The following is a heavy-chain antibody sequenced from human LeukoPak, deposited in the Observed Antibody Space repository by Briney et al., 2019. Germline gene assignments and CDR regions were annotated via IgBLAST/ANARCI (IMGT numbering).Heavy chain of an antibody. CDR1: GGSISSGGYY. D-gene: IGHD2-15*01. Sequence: SQTLSLTCTVSGGSISSGGYYWSWIRQHPGKGLEWIGYIYYSGSTYYNPSLKSRVTISVDTSKNQFSLKLSSVTAADTAVYYRARDPGGYDYYYGMDVWGQGTTVTVSS. CDR2: IYYSGST. V-gene: IGHV4-31*03. J-gene: IGHJ6*02. CDR3: ARDPGGYDYYYGMDV.